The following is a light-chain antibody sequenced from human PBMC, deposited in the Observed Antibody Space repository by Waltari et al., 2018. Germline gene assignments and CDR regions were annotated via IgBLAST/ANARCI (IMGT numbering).Light chain of an antibody. J-gene: IGKJ2*01. Sequence: IQLTQSPSSLSASVGDRVTITCRASQGISSNLAWYQQKPGKAPELLIFAASTVQSGVPSRFRGSGSGTDFTLTINSLQPEDFATYYCQQLSIYPYTFGQGTKLEIE. CDR3: QQLSIYPYT. CDR1: QGISSN. CDR2: AAS. V-gene: IGKV1-9*01.